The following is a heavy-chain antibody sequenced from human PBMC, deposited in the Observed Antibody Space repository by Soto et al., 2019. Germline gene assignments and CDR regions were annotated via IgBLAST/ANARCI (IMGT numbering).Heavy chain of an antibody. V-gene: IGHV4-34*01. D-gene: IGHD4-17*01. Sequence: SETLSLTCAVYGGSFSGYYWSWIRQPPGKGLEWIGEINHSGSTNYNPSLKSRVTISVDTSKNQFSLKLSSVTAADTAVYYCARGSALRWDYYYYGMDVWGQGTTVTVS. CDR2: INHSGST. CDR3: ARGSALRWDYYYYGMDV. J-gene: IGHJ6*02. CDR1: GGSFSGYY.